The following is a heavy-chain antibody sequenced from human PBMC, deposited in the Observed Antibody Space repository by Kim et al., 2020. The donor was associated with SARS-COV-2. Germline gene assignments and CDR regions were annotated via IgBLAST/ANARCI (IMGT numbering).Heavy chain of an antibody. D-gene: IGHD6-13*01. Sequence: SETLSLTCTVSGGSISSGGYYWSWIRQHPGKGLEWIGYIYYSGSTYYNPSLKSRVTISVDTSKNQFSLKLSSVTAADTAVYYCASHHSSSWSTYGMDVWGQGTTVTVSS. CDR2: IYYSGST. J-gene: IGHJ6*02. CDR1: GGSISSGGYY. CDR3: ASHHSSSWSTYGMDV. V-gene: IGHV4-31*03.